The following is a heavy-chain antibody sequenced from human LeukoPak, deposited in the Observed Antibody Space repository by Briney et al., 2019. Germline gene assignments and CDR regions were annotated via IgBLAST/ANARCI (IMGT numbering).Heavy chain of an antibody. CDR1: GGSISSYY. D-gene: IGHD3-9*01. J-gene: IGHJ4*02. CDR3: ARVRGYDILTGYFDY. Sequence: SETLSLTCTVSGGSISSYYWSWIRQPPGKGLEWIGYINNSVTTNYNPSLKSRVTISVDTSKNQFSLKLSSVTAADTAVYYGARVRGYDILTGYFDYWGQGTLVTASS. CDR2: INNSVTT. V-gene: IGHV4-59*01.